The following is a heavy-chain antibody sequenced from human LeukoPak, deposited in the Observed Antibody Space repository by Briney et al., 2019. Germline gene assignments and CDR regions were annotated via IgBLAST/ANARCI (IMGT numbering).Heavy chain of an antibody. V-gene: IGHV1-18*01. CDR3: ARDGSFGTTMWSLPGYYYYMDV. Sequence: GASVKVSCKASGYTFTNYGVSWVRQAPGQGLEWMGWISAYNGNTNYAQKLQGRVTMTTDTSTSTAYMELRSLRSDDTAVYYCARDGSFGTTMWSLPGYYYYMDVWGKGTTVTVSS. CDR1: GYTFTNYG. D-gene: IGHD1-7*01. CDR2: ISAYNGNT. J-gene: IGHJ6*03.